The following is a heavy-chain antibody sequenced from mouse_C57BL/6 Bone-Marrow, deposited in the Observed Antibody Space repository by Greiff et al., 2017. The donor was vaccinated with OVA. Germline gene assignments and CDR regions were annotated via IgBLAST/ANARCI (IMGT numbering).Heavy chain of an antibody. J-gene: IGHJ4*01. V-gene: IGHV1-64*01. Sequence: QVQLQQPGAELVKPGASVKLSCKASGYTFTSYWMHWVKQRPGQGLEWIGMIHPNSGSTNYNEKFKSKATLTVDKSSSTAYMQLSSLTSEDSAVYYCANLLLRIYYAMDYWGQGTSVTVSS. D-gene: IGHD1-1*01. CDR2: IHPNSGST. CDR1: GYTFTSYW. CDR3: ANLLLRIYYAMDY.